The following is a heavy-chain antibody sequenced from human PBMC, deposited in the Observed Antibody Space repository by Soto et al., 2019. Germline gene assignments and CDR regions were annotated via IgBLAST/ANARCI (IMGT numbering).Heavy chain of an antibody. CDR3: VKSEGLGASNYYGMDV. Sequence: ASVKVSCKASGYTFTSYAMHWVRQAPGRRLEWMGWINAGNGNTKYSQKFQGRVTITRDTSASTAYMELSSLRSEDTAVYYCVKSEGLGASNYYGMDVWGQGTTVTV. D-gene: IGHD1-26*01. V-gene: IGHV1-3*01. J-gene: IGHJ6*02. CDR2: INAGNGNT. CDR1: GYTFTSYA.